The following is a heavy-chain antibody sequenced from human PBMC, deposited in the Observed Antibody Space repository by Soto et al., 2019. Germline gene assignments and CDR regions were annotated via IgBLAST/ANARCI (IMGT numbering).Heavy chain of an antibody. CDR3: AKMWTGYSYGYGAY. D-gene: IGHD5-18*01. Sequence: QVQLVESGGGVVQPGRSLRLSCAASGFTFSSYGMHWVRQAPGKGLEWVAVISYDGSNKYYADSVKGRFTIPRDNSKNTLYLQMNSLRAEDTAVYYCAKMWTGYSYGYGAYWGQGTLVTVSS. J-gene: IGHJ4*02. V-gene: IGHV3-30*18. CDR1: GFTFSSYG. CDR2: ISYDGSNK.